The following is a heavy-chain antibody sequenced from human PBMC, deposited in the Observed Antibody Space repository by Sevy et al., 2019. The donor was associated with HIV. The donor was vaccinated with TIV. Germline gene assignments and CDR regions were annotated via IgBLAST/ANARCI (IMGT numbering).Heavy chain of an antibody. V-gene: IGHV1-8*01. CDR3: ARIDSSGYMGNFDY. D-gene: IGHD3-22*01. CDR2: MTPNSGNT. J-gene: IGHJ4*02. CDR1: GYTFTTYD. Sequence: ASVKVSCKSSGYTFTTYDINWVRQATGQGLEWMGWMTPNSGNTGCAQKFQGRVTMTSNTSISTAYMELSSLRSEDTAVYYCARIDSSGYMGNFDYWGQGTLVTVSS.